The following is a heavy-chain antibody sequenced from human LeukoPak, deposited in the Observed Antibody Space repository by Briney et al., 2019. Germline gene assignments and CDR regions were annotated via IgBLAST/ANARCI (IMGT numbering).Heavy chain of an antibody. D-gene: IGHD3-9*01. J-gene: IGHJ3*01. CDR3: QKAAYDILTEDAFDV. CDR1: GFTFSSYG. V-gene: IGHV3-30*03. Sequence: GGSLRLSCAASGFTFSSYGRHWGRQAPGKGLERGAGISYEGNNKYYADSVKSRFTISRDNSKNTLYLQMTSLRAEDTAVYFNQKAAYDILTEDAFDVWGQGTMVTVSS. CDR2: ISYEGNNK.